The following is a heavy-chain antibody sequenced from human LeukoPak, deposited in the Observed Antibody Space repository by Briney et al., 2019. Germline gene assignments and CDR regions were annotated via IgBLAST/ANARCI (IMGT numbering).Heavy chain of an antibody. J-gene: IGHJ3*02. CDR3: ARDVWNYVGAFDI. D-gene: IGHD1-7*01. CDR2: IYYSGST. V-gene: IGHV4-30-4*08. Sequence: SQTLSLTCTVSGGSISSGDYYWSWIRQPPGKGLEWIGYIYYSGSTYYNPSLKSRVTMSVDTSKNQFSLKLSSVTAADTAVYYCARDVWNYVGAFDIWGQGTMVTVSS. CDR1: GGSISSGDYY.